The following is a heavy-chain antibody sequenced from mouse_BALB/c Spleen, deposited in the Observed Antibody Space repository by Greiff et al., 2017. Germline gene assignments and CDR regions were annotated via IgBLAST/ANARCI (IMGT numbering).Heavy chain of an antibody. CDR2: IYPGDGDT. CDR1: GYTFTSYW. J-gene: IGHJ4*01. CDR3: ARSGTTARYAMDY. Sequence: VHLQQSGAELARPGASVKLSCKASGYTFTSYWMQWVKQRPGQGLEWIGAIYPGDGDTRYTQKFKGKATLTADKSSSTAYMQLSSLASEDSAVYYCARSGTTARYAMDYRGQGTSVTVSS. V-gene: IGHV1-87*01. D-gene: IGHD1-2*01.